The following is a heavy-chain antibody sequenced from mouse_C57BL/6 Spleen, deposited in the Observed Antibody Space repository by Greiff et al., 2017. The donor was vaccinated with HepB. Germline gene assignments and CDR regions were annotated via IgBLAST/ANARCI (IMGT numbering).Heavy chain of an antibody. CDR1: GFSFNTYA. CDR2: IRSKSNNYAT. CDR3: VREGGPTGFDY. D-gene: IGHD1-1*01. Sequence: EVMLVESGGGLVQPKGSLKLSCAASGFSFNTYAMNWVRQAPGKGLEWVARIRSKSNNYATYYADSVKDRFTISRDDSESMLYLQMNNLKTEDTAMYYCVREGGPTGFDYWGQGTTLTVSS. J-gene: IGHJ2*01. V-gene: IGHV10-1*01.